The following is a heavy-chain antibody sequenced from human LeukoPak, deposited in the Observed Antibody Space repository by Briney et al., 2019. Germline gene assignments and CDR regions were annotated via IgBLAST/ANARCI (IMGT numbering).Heavy chain of an antibody. CDR3: AVSYGSGIFDY. J-gene: IGHJ4*02. CDR2: IYYSGST. Sequence: SETLSLTCTVSGGSISSYYWSWIRQPPGKGLEWIGYIYYSGSTNYNPSLKSRVTISVDTSKNQFSLKLSSVTAADTAVYYCAVSYGSGIFDYWGQGTLVTVSS. D-gene: IGHD3-10*01. CDR1: GGSISSYY. V-gene: IGHV4-59*01.